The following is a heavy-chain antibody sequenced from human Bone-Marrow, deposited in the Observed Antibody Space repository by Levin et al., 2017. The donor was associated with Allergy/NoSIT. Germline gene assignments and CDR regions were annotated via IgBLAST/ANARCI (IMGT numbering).Heavy chain of an antibody. V-gene: IGHV1-69*04. CDR2: IIPILGIA. CDR1: GGTFSSYT. J-gene: IGHJ4*02. CDR3: ARDGWFGELSFDY. D-gene: IGHD3-10*01. Sequence: SVKVSCKASGGTFSSYTISWVRQAPGQGLEWMGRIIPILGIANYAQKFQGRVTITADKSTSTAHMELSSLRSEDTAVYYCARDGWFGELSFDYWGQGTLVTVSS.